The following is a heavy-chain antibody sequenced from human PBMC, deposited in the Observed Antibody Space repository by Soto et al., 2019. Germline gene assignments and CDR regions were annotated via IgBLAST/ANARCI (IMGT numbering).Heavy chain of an antibody. V-gene: IGHV3-23*01. CDR3: SGLRRWVGATSDRAFDI. J-gene: IGHJ3*02. D-gene: IGHD1-26*01. CDR1: GFTFSSYA. Sequence: EAQLLESGGDLVQPGGSPRLSCAASGFTFSSYAMSWVRQAPGKGLEWVSAISGSGGSTYYADSVKGRFTISRDNSKNTVFLQMNSLRADDTAVYYCSGLRRWVGATSDRAFDIWGQGTMVTVSS. CDR2: ISGSGGST.